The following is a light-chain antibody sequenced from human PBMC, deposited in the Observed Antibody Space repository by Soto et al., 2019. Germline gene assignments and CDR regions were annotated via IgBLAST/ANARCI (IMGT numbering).Light chain of an antibody. CDR2: EVS. CDR1: SSDGGGYNY. J-gene: IGLJ3*02. CDR3: SSSTSSSTKV. V-gene: IGLV2-14*01. Sequence: QSALTQPASVSGSPGQSITISCTGTSSDGGGYNYVSWYQQHPGKAPKLMIYEVSNRPSGVSNRFSGSKSGNTASLTISGLQAEDEADYYCSSSTSSSTKVFGGGTKLTVL.